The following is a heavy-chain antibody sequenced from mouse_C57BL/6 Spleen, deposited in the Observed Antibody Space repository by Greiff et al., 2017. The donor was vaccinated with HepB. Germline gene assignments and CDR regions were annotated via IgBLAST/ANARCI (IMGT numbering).Heavy chain of an antibody. CDR1: GYTFTEYT. CDR2: FYPGSGSI. D-gene: IGHD2-5*01. V-gene: IGHV1-62-2*01. Sequence: QVQLQQSGAELVKPGASVKLSCKASGYTFTEYTIHWVKQRSGQGLEWIGWFYPGSGSIKYNEKFKDKATLTADKSSSTVYMELSRLTSEDSAVYFCARHEEAYYSNYVPWFAYWGQGTLVTVSA. CDR3: ARHEEAYYSNYVPWFAY. J-gene: IGHJ3*01.